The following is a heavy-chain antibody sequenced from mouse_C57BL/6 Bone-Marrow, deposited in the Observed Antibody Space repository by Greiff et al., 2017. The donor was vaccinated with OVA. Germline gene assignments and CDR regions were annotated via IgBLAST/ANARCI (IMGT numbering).Heavy chain of an antibody. J-gene: IGHJ3*01. CDR3: ARRDDYDGSWFAY. Sequence: QVQLKQSGAELMKPGASVKLSCKATGYTFTGYWIEWVKQRPGHGLEWIGELFPGSGSTNYNEKFKGKATFTADTSSNTAYLQLSSLTTEDSAIYYCARRDDYDGSWFAYWGQGTLVTVSA. CDR2: LFPGSGST. V-gene: IGHV1-9*01. CDR1: GYTFTGYW. D-gene: IGHD2-4*01.